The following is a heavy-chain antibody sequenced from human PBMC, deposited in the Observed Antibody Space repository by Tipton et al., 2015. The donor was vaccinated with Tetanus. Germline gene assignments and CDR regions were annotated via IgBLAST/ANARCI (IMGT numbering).Heavy chain of an antibody. CDR3: ARDQGGGRVARLNWFDP. CDR1: GGSISSDAHY. D-gene: IGHD3-16*01. J-gene: IGHJ5*02. V-gene: IGHV4-30-4*01. CDR2: ISHSGTT. Sequence: LRLSCTVSGGSISSDAHYWSWIRQAPGKGLEWLGYISHSGTTNYNPSLMSRVTLSLDTARGQFSLKLTSVTAADAAVYYCARDQGGGRVARLNWFDPWGQGTLVTVSS.